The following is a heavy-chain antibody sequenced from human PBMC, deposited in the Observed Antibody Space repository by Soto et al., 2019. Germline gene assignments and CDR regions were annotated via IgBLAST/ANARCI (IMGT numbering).Heavy chain of an antibody. CDR2: INHSGST. J-gene: IGHJ6*02. CDR1: GGSFSGYY. V-gene: IGHV4-34*01. D-gene: IGHD6-13*01. CDR3: ETQRGSSRNRDYYYYYGMDV. Sequence: SETLSLTCAVYGGSFSGYYWSWIRQPPGKGLEWIGEINHSGSTNYNPSLKSRVTISVDTSKNQFSLKLSSVTAADTAVYYCETQRGSSRNRDYYYYYGMDVWGQGTTVTVSS.